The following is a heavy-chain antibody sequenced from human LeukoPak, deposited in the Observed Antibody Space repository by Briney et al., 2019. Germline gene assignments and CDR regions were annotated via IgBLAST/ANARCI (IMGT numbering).Heavy chain of an antibody. CDR1: GGSTSSSSYY. CDR2: IYYSGST. CDR3: ARVAVVVVDYFDY. J-gene: IGHJ4*02. V-gene: IGHV4-39*07. Sequence: SETLSLTCTVSGGSTSSSSYYWGWIRQPPGKGLEWIGSIYYSGSTYYNPSLKSRVTISVDTSKNQFSLKLSSVTAADTAVYYCARVAVVVVDYFDYWGQGTLVTVSS. D-gene: IGHD2-15*01.